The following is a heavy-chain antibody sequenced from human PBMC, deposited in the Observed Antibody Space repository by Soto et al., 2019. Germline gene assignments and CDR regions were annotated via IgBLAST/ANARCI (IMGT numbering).Heavy chain of an antibody. D-gene: IGHD4-17*01. V-gene: IGHV1-69*01. CDR2: IIPIFGTA. CDR3: ARDGDGDYVRDYYYYYYYGMDV. J-gene: IGHJ6*02. Sequence: QVQLVQSGAEVEKPGSSVKVSCKASGGTFSSYAISWVRQAPGQGLEWMGGIIPIFGTANCAQKFQGRVTITADESTSTAYMELSSLRSEDTAVYYCARDGDGDYVRDYYYYYYYGMDVWGQGTTVTVSS. CDR1: GGTFSSYA.